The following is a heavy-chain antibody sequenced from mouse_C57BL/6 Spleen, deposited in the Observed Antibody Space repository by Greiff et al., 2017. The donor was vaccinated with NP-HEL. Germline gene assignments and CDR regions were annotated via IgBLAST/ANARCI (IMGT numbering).Heavy chain of an antibody. V-gene: IGHV6-6*01. CDR3: IYDGYYVGFAY. D-gene: IGHD2-3*01. CDR1: GFTFSDAW. CDR2: ISNKANNHAT. Sequence: EVKLQESGGGLVQPGGSMKLSCAASGFTFSDAWMDWVRQSPEKGLEWVAEISNKANNHATYYAESVKGRFTISRDDSNSSVYLQMNSLRAEDTVIYYCIYDGYYVGFAYWGQGTLVTVSA. J-gene: IGHJ3*01.